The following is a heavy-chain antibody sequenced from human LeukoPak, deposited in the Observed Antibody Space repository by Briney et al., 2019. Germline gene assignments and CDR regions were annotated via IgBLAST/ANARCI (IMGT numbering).Heavy chain of an antibody. CDR2: ISYDGSNK. V-gene: IGHV3-30-3*01. Sequence: GGSLRLSCAASGYTFRSYAIHWVRQAPGKGLEWVAVISYDGSNKYYADSVKGRFTISRDNSKNTLYLQMNSLRAEDTAVYYCARPLWFGESHGFNIWGQGTMVTVSS. D-gene: IGHD3-10*01. CDR1: GYTFRSYA. J-gene: IGHJ3*02. CDR3: ARPLWFGESHGFNI.